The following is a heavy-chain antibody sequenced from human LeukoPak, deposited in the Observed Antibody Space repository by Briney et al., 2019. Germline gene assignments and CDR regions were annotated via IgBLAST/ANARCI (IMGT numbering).Heavy chain of an antibody. Sequence: PGGSLRLSCAASGFIFSTYGMNWVRQAPGRGLEWVSSISGSGDSTWYADSVKGRFTISRDNAKNTLYLQMNSLRAEDTAVYYCAREEMATIIDYWGQGTLVTVSS. D-gene: IGHD5-24*01. V-gene: IGHV3-23*01. CDR2: ISGSGDST. J-gene: IGHJ4*02. CDR3: AREEMATIIDY. CDR1: GFIFSTYG.